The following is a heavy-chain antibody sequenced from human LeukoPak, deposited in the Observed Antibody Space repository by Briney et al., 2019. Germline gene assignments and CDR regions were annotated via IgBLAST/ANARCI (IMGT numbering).Heavy chain of an antibody. CDR2: ITSSSSYI. CDR3: ARGGDWNYAVDY. CDR1: GFIFSGYS. D-gene: IGHD1-7*01. V-gene: IGHV3-21*01. Sequence: NSGGSLRLSCAASGFIFSGYSMNWVRQAPGKGLEWVSSITSSSSYIYYEDSVKGRFTISRDDAKNPLYLQMISLRAEDTAVYYCARGGDWNYAVDYCGQGTLVTVSS. J-gene: IGHJ4*02.